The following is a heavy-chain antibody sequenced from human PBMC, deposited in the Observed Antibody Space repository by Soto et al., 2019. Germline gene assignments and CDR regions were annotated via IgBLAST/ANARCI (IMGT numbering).Heavy chain of an antibody. D-gene: IGHD3-22*01. CDR2: IYYSGST. CDR1: VGSISTYY. CDR3: ARVGATYYYDSSGYQITHGRLDY. Sequence: SEAPSLTCTVPVGSISTYYRSWIRESPGKGLERLRYIYYSGSTNYNPSLKSRVTISVDTSKNQFSLKLSSVTAADTAVYYCARVGATYYYDSSGYQITHGRLDYWGQGILVTTYS. J-gene: IGHJ4*02. V-gene: IGHV4-59*01.